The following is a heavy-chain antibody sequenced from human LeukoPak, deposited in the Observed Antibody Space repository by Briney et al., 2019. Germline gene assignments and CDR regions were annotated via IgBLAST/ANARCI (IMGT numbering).Heavy chain of an antibody. J-gene: IGHJ4*02. D-gene: IGHD3-9*01. CDR2: IYHSGST. CDR3: ARVGYFDWFTGPG. CDR1: GYSISSGYY. Sequence: PSETLSLTCAVSGYSISSGYYWGWIRQPPGKGLEWIGIIYHSGSTYYNPSLKSRVTISVDTSKNQFSLKLSSVTAADTAVYYCARVGYFDWFTGPGWGQGTLVTVSS. V-gene: IGHV4-38-2*01.